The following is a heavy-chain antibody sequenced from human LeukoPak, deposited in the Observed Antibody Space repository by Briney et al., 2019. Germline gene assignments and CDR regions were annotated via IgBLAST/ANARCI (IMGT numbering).Heavy chain of an antibody. D-gene: IGHD6-13*01. Sequence: HAGGSLRLSCAASGFTFSDHYMDWVRQAPGKGLEWVAVISYDGSNKYYADSVKGRFTISRDNSKNTLYLQMNSLRAEDTAVYYCARGGIFDSSSWYLDYWGQGTLVTVSS. CDR3: ARGGIFDSSSWYLDY. V-gene: IGHV3-30-3*01. CDR1: GFTFSDHY. J-gene: IGHJ4*02. CDR2: ISYDGSNK.